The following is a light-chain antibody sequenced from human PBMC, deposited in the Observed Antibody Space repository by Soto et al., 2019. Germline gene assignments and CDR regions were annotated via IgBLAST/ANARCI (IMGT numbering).Light chain of an antibody. CDR2: AAS. CDR3: LQHNTYPYT. J-gene: IGKJ2*01. CDR1: QGISNL. V-gene: IGKV1-17*01. Sequence: DIQLTQSPSSLSASVGDRVTITCRASQGISNLLGWFQHKPGKAPKRLIYAASSLQGGVPSRFSGSGSGTEFTLTITGLQPEDFADYYCLQHNTYPYTFGQGTKLEIK.